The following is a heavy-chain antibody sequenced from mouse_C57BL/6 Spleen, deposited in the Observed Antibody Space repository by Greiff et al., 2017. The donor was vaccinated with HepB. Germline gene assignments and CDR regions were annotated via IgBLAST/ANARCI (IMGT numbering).Heavy chain of an antibody. V-gene: IGHV1-50*01. J-gene: IGHJ1*03. CDR2: IDPSDSYT. CDR3: ARKHVGYWYFDV. Sequence: QVQLQQPGAELVKPGASVKLSCKASGYTFTSYWMQWVKQRPGQGLEWIGGIDPSDSYTNYNQKLKGKATLTVDTSSSTAYMQLSSLSSEDSAVYYSARKHVGYWYFDVWGRGTTVTVSA. CDR1: GYTFTSYW.